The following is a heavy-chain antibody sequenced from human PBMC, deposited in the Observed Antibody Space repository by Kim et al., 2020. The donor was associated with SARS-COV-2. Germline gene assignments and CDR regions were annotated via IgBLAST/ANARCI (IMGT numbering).Heavy chain of an antibody. J-gene: IGHJ5*02. CDR2: IWRGGDT. V-gene: IGHV3-66*01. D-gene: IGHD5-18*01. CDR1: GFSVSNFY. Sequence: GGSLRLSCAASGFSVSNFYMTWVRQAPGKGLEWVSVIWRGGDTFYADSVRGRFTISTDNFKNTLYLQMNSLRAEDTGVYYCTRDQVDGYWSWGQGTLVTVAS. CDR3: TRDQVDGYWS.